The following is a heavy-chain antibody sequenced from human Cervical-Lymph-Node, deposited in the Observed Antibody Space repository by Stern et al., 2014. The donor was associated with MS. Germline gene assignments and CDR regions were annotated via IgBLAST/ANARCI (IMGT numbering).Heavy chain of an antibody. CDR3: ARGVGYYDSTGSYYYYYGLDV. CDR2: IKQDGSEK. J-gene: IGHJ6*02. Sequence: VQLVESGGGLVQPGGTLRLSCAASRFTFDNYWMTWVRPAPGMGLEWVAIIKQDGSEKYYVDSVKGRFTISRDNDNNSLHLLMSSLRAEDTAVYFCARGVGYYDSTGSYYYYYGLDVWGQGTTVTVSS. D-gene: IGHD3-22*01. CDR1: RFTFDNYW. V-gene: IGHV3-7*03.